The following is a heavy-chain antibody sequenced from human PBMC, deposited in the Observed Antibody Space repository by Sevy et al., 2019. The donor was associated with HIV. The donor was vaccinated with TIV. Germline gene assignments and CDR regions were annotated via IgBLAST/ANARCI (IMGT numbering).Heavy chain of an antibody. V-gene: IGHV3-49*03. CDR3: TRGPRGGWAFDL. D-gene: IGHD3-16*01. CDR2: FRSKGYGGTT. Sequence: GGSLRLSCTASGFTFGDYAMSWFRQAPGKGLEWVGLFRSKGYGGTTEYAASEKGRFIMSRDDSKSMAYLQMNSLKTEDTAVYYCTRGPRGGWAFDLWGQGTMVTVSS. CDR1: GFTFGDYA. J-gene: IGHJ3*01.